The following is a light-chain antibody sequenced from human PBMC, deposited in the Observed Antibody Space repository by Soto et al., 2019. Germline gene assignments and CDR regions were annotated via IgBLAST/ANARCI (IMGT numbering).Light chain of an antibody. Sequence: QSVLTQSSSASASLGSSVKLTCTLSSGHSSYNIAWHQQQPGKAPRYLMKLEGSGNYNKGSGVPDRFPGSSSGADRYLTISNLQFEDEADYYCETWDINTHVVFGGGTKLTVL. CDR3: ETWDINTHVV. J-gene: IGLJ2*01. V-gene: IGLV4-60*02. CDR1: SGHSSYN. CDR2: LEGSGNY.